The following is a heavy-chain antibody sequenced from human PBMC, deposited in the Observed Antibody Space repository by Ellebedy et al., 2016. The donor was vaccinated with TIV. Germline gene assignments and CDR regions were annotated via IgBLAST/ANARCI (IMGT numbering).Heavy chain of an antibody. V-gene: IGHV1-69*04. J-gene: IGHJ4*02. D-gene: IGHD5-12*01. CDR1: GETSSSHA. CDR3: ARWGSYSGTFQGPFDF. CDR2: IIPILNVV. Sequence: AASVKVSCKASGETSSSHALSWVRQAPGQRLEWVGRIIPILNVVNYARKFQGRATITADTSTNIVCLALSSLRSEDTAVYYCARWGSYSGTFQGPFDFWGQGVLVTVSS.